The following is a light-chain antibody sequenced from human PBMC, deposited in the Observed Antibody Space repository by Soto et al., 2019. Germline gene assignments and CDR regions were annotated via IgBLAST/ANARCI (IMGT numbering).Light chain of an antibody. CDR1: QSISSF. V-gene: IGKV1-39*01. CDR2: AAS. J-gene: IGKJ2*01. CDR3: QQSYSTPGYT. Sequence: DLQMTQAPSSLSASVGDRVTITCRASQSISSFLNWYQQKPGKAPKLLIYAASSLQSGVPSRFSDSGSGTDFTLSISRLQSEDFATYYCQQSYSTPGYTFGQGTKLEIK.